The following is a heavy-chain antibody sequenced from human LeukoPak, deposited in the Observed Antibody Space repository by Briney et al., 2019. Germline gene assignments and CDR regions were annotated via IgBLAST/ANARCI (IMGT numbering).Heavy chain of an antibody. V-gene: IGHV4-39*01. D-gene: IGHD6-13*01. CDR1: GGSITSSNYY. Sequence: PSETLSLTCTVSGGSITSSNYYWGWIRQPPGKGLEWIGSFYYSGSTNYNPSLKSRVTISVDTSKNQFSLKLSSVTAADTAVYYCARRGSSSWKIYYYYYMDVWGKGTTVTVSS. CDR2: FYYSGST. CDR3: ARRGSSSWKIYYYYYMDV. J-gene: IGHJ6*03.